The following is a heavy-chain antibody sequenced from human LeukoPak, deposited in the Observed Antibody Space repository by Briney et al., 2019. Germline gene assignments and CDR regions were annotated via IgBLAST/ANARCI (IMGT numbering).Heavy chain of an antibody. D-gene: IGHD4-17*01. J-gene: IGHJ4*02. V-gene: IGHV3-23*01. CDR3: ARDYADYVGYFFFDY. CDR1: GFTFNNYA. Sequence: GGSLRLSCAASGFTFNNYAMNWVRQAPGKGLEWVSSISGGGGTTYYADSAKGRFTISRDNSQNTLYLQMNSLRAEDTAVYYCARDYADYVGYFFFDYWGQGTLVTVSS. CDR2: ISGGGGTT.